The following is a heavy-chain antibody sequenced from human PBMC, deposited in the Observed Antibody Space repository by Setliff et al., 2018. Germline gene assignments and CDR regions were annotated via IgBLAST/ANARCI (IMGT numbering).Heavy chain of an antibody. CDR1: GGSFSGYY. J-gene: IGHJ4*02. CDR3: ARSFSRREKFLLDY. Sequence: SETLSLTCGVYGGSFSGYYWSRIRQPPGKRLEWIGEIIPGGSTNYNPSLKSRVTISMDTSKNQFSLRVSSVTAADTAVYYCARSFSRREKFLLDYWGQGALVTVSS. CDR2: IIPGGST. V-gene: IGHV4-34*12.